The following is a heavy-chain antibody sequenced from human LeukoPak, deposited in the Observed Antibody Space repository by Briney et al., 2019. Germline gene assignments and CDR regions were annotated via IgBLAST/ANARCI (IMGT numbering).Heavy chain of an antibody. J-gene: IGHJ6*02. CDR1: GFTFSSYG. CDR3: AKDYYGSGSYYNSWYYYYYYGIDF. D-gene: IGHD3-10*01. Sequence: GGSLTLSCAASGFTFSSYGMHWVRQAPGKGLEWVAVISYDGSNKYYADSVKGRFTISRANSKNTLYLQMNSLRAEDTAVYYCAKDYYGSGSYYNSWYYYYYYGIDFWGQGTTVTVSS. CDR2: ISYDGSNK. V-gene: IGHV3-30*18.